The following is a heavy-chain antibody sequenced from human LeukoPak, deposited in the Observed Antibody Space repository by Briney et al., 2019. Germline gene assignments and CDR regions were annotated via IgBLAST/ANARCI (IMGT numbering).Heavy chain of an antibody. J-gene: IGHJ4*02. Sequence: TSVKVSRKASGGTFSSYAISWVRQGPGQGLEWMGRIIPILGIAYYAQKFQGRVTITADKSTSTAYMELTSLRSEDTAVYYCTRRTPGDYDDWGQGTLVTVSS. CDR1: GGTFSSYA. CDR2: IIPILGIA. D-gene: IGHD4-17*01. CDR3: TRRTPGDYDD. V-gene: IGHV1-69*04.